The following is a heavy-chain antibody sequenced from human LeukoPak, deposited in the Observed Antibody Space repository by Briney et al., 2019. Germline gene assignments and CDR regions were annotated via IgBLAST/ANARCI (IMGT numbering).Heavy chain of an antibody. V-gene: IGHV3-73*01. CDR2: IRSKANSYAT. CDR1: GFTFSGSA. J-gene: IGHJ4*02. D-gene: IGHD2-15*01. Sequence: GGSLKLSCAASGFTFSGSAVHWVRQASGKGLEWVGRIRSKANSYATAYAASVKGRFTISRDDSKNTAYLQMNSLKTEDTAVYYCTRPGYCSGGSCSAADYWGQGTLVTVSS. CDR3: TRPGYCSGGSCSAADY.